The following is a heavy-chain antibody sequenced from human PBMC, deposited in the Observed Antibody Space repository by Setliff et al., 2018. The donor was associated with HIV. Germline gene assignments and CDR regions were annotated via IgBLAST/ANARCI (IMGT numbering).Heavy chain of an antibody. D-gene: IGHD2-21*01. Sequence: FGDPVLTWTYAMHWVRQAPGKGLEWVAVISYDGSNKYYADSVKGRFTISRDNSKNTLYLQMNSLKTEDTAVYYCTLKHTWGQGTLVTVSS. CDR1: VLTWTYA. J-gene: IGHJ5*02. V-gene: IGHV3-30-3*01. CDR3: TLKHT. CDR2: ISYDGSNK.